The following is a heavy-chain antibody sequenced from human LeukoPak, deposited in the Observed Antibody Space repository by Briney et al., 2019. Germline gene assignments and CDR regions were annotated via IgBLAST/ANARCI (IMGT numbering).Heavy chain of an antibody. D-gene: IGHD1-26*01. CDR2: ISSSSTYI. CDR3: AREGSGSYYEGGFGY. V-gene: IGHV3-21*01. J-gene: IGHJ4*02. CDR1: GFTFSSYA. Sequence: NPGGSLRLSCAASGFTFSSYAMHWVRQAPGKGLEWVSSISSSSTYIYYADSVRGRFTISRDNAKNSLYLQMNSLRAEDTAVYYCAREGSGSYYEGGFGYWGQGTLVTVSS.